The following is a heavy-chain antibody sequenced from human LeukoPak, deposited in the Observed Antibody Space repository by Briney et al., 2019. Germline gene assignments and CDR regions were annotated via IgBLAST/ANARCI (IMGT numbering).Heavy chain of an antibody. Sequence: GGSLRLSCAASGFTFSSYGMHWVRQAPGKGLEWVAVISYDGSNKYYADSVKGRFTISRDNSKNTLYLQMNSLRAEDTAVYYCAKDAYYYDSSGSLDPWGQGTLVTVSS. V-gene: IGHV3-30*18. CDR2: ISYDGSNK. D-gene: IGHD3-22*01. CDR3: AKDAYYYDSSGSLDP. J-gene: IGHJ5*02. CDR1: GFTFSSYG.